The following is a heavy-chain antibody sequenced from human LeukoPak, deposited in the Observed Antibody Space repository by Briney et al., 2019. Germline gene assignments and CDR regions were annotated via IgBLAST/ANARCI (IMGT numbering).Heavy chain of an antibody. V-gene: IGHV4-39*01. CDR2: IYYSGST. Sequence: PSETLSLTCTVSGGSISSSSYYWGWIRQPPGKGLEWIGSIYYSGSTYYNPSLKSRVTISVDTSKNQFSLKLSSVTAADTAVYYCARHVPTPYYYMDVWGKGTTVTVSS. CDR3: ARHVPTPYYYMDV. J-gene: IGHJ6*03. D-gene: IGHD2-2*01. CDR1: GGSISSSSYY.